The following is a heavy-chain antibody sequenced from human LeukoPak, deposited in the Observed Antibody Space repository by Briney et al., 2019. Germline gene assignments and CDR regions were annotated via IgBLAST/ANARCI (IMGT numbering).Heavy chain of an antibody. D-gene: IGHD3-22*01. J-gene: IGHJ1*01. CDR3: ARDLPYYYDSSGYYWNFQH. Sequence: SETLSLTCTVSGYSISSGYYWGWIWQPPGKGLEWIGSIYHSGSTYYNPSLKSRVTISVDTSKNQFSLKLSSVTAADTAVYYCARDLPYYYDSSGYYWNFQHWGQGTLVTVSS. CDR1: GYSISSGYY. V-gene: IGHV4-38-2*02. CDR2: IYHSGST.